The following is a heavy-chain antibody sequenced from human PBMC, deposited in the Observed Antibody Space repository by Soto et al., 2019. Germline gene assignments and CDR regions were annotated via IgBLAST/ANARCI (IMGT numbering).Heavy chain of an antibody. V-gene: IGHV3-23*01. CDR1: GFTFSSYA. J-gene: IGHJ4*02. Sequence: GGSLRLSCAASGFTFSSYAMSWVRQAPGKGLEWVSAISGSGGSTYYADSVKGRFTISRDNSKNTLYLQMNSLRAEDTAVYYCAKDYYDSSGYYYYPDYWGQGTLVTVSS. D-gene: IGHD3-22*01. CDR3: AKDYYDSSGYYYYPDY. CDR2: ISGSGGST.